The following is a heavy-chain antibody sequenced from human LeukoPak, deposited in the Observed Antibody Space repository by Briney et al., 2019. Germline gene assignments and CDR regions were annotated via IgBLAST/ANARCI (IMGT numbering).Heavy chain of an antibody. CDR2: IRYDASNK. D-gene: IGHD3-3*01. CDR3: ATSFGVVFGPNAFDI. Sequence: PGGSLRLSCAASGFTFSSYGMHWVRQAPGKGLEWVAFIRYDASNKYYADSVKGRFTISRDNSKNTLYLQMNSLRAEDTAVYYCATSFGVVFGPNAFDIWGQGTMVTVSS. CDR1: GFTFSSYG. J-gene: IGHJ3*02. V-gene: IGHV3-30*02.